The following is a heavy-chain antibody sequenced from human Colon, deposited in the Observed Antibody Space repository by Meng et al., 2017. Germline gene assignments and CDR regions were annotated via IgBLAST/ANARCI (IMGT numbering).Heavy chain of an antibody. D-gene: IGHD1-26*01. Sequence: QGQMQGSGPGLVKPSETLSLTGSVSGASIRGGGYYWSWIRQVPGKGLDLIGYIYYSENTYYKPSLQSRAIISVDTSKNEFSLRLSSVSAADTAVYYCAGGPWELDYWGQGTLVTVSS. CDR1: GASIRGGGYY. CDR3: AGGPWELDY. J-gene: IGHJ4*02. V-gene: IGHV4-31*03. CDR2: IYYSENT.